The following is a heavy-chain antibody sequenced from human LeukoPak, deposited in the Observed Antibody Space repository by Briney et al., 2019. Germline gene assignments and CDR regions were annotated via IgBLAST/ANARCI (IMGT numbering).Heavy chain of an antibody. CDR3: ARSSSSRDSDFDY. CDR1: GYTFTAYY. J-gene: IGHJ4*02. D-gene: IGHD6-19*01. Sequence: ASVKVSCKASGYTFTAYYMHGVRQAPGQGLEWMGWINPYSGGTNYAQKFQGRVTMTRDTSISTVYMELSSLKSDDTAVYYCARSSSSRDSDFDYWGQGNLVTVSS. V-gene: IGHV1-2*02. CDR2: INPYSGGT.